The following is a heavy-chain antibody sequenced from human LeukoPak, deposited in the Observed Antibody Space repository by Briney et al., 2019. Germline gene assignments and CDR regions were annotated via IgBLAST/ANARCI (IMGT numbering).Heavy chain of an antibody. CDR3: TRDQGYCSGGRCYSVFDI. D-gene: IGHD2-15*01. CDR2: IKEDGSER. V-gene: IGHV3-7*01. Sequence: PGGSLRLSCAASGFTFSSYWMGWVRQAPGKGLEWVAHIKEDGSERYYADSVKGRFIMSRDNAKNAVYLQVNSLTAEDTAVYYCTRDQGYCSGGRCYSVFDIWGQGTMVTVSS. J-gene: IGHJ3*02. CDR1: GFTFSSYW.